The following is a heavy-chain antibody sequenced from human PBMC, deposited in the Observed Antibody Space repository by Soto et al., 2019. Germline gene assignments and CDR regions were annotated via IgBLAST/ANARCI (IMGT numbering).Heavy chain of an antibody. CDR1: GYSFTSYW. CDR2: IYPGDSDT. D-gene: IGHD1-1*01. V-gene: IGHV5-51*01. J-gene: IGHJ4*02. CDR3: ALGPAGSPLRTGTLRR. Sequence: CKGSGYSFTSYWIRCVRQMPGKGLEWLGNIYPGDSDTRYSPSFQGQVTISADKSISPAYLRWSSLKASDTAMYYCALGPAGSPLRTGTLRRWGQGTLVTV.